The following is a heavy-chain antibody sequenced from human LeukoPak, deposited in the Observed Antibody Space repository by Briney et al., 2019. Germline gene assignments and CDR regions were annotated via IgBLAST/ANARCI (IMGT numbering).Heavy chain of an antibody. D-gene: IGHD2-2*01. CDR1: GFTFSSYW. V-gene: IGHV3-7*01. Sequence: GRSLRLSCAASGFTFSSYWMSWVRQAPGKGLEWVANIKQDGSEKYYVDSVKGRFTISRDNAKNSPYLQMNSLRAEDTAVYYCARDRAGTLGYCSSTSCGGAFDIWGQGTMVTVSS. CDR3: ARDRAGTLGYCSSTSCGGAFDI. J-gene: IGHJ3*02. CDR2: IKQDGSEK.